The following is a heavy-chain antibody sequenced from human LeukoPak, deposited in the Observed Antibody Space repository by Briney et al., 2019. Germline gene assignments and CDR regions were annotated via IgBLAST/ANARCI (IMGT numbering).Heavy chain of an antibody. CDR1: GFTFGSYW. V-gene: IGHV3-74*01. J-gene: IGHJ6*02. Sequence: PGGSLRLSCAASGFTFGSYWMHWVRQAPGKGLVWVSRINSDGSSTSYADSVKGRFTISRDNAKNTLYLQMNSLRAEDTAVYYCASLGYCSSTSCYDPYYYYGMDVWGQGTTVTVSS. D-gene: IGHD2-2*01. CDR2: INSDGSST. CDR3: ASLGYCSSTSCYDPYYYYGMDV.